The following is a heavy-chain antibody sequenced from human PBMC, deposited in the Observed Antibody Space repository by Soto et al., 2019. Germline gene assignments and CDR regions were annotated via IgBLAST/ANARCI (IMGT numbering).Heavy chain of an antibody. CDR1: GYTFTSYA. D-gene: IGHD6-19*01. J-gene: IGHJ4*02. CDR2: INAGNGNT. V-gene: IGHV1-3*05. Sequence: QVQLVQSGAEEKKPAASVKVSCKASGYTFTSYAMHWVRQAPGQRLEWMGWINAGNGNTKYSQKSQGSATITRDTSASTAYTEVSSLRSEDTAVYYCARAVAVPADFDYWGQGTLVTVSS. CDR3: ARAVAVPADFDY.